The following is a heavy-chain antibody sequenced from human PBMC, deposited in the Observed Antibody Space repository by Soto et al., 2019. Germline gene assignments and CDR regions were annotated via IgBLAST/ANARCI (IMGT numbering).Heavy chain of an antibody. V-gene: IGHV3-74*01. Sequence: EVQLVESGGGLVQPGGSLRLSCAASGFTLSTYWMHWVRQVPGKGLVWVSRISSGGTYTNYADSVKGRFTISRDSARNTLFLQMNYLTGEDTAVYYCARTFVDGMAGFGPWGQGTQVTVSS. D-gene: IGHD2-15*01. CDR1: GFTLSTYW. CDR2: ISSGGTYT. CDR3: ARTFVDGMAGFGP. J-gene: IGHJ5*02.